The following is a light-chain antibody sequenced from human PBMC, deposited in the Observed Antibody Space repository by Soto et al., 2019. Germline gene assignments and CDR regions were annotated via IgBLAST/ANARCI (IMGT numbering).Light chain of an antibody. CDR2: GAS. V-gene: IGKV3-15*01. Sequence: EIVMTQSPATLSVSPGERATLSCRASQSITSNLAWYQQKPGQAPRLLIYGASTRTTGVPARFSGSVSGTEVAITISSLQSEDLAIHYCQEFHNWPLLTFGPGIEVEFK. CDR3: QEFHNWPLLT. J-gene: IGKJ3*01. CDR1: QSITSN.